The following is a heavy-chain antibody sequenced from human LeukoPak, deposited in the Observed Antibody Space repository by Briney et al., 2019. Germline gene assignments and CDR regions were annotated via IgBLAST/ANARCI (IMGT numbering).Heavy chain of an antibody. CDR2: ISDDGSKK. CDR3: AKDGQGLTYYFDY. CDR1: GFTFSSYG. Sequence: GGSLRLSCVASGFTFSSYGMHWVRQAPGEGLEWVAVISDDGSKKYYVDSVKGRFTISRDNSKNTLYLQMNSLRAEDTAVYYCAKDGQGLTYYFDYWGQGTLVTVSS. V-gene: IGHV3-30*18. D-gene: IGHD3-16*01. J-gene: IGHJ4*02.